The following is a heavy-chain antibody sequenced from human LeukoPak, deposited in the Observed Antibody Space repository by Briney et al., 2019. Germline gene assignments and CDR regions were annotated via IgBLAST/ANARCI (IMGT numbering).Heavy chain of an antibody. CDR1: GYTFTTYD. CDR3: ARGRGSGHKENWFDP. Sequence: ASVKVSCKASGYTFTTYDINWVRQATGQGLEWMGWMNPNSGNTGYTQKLHGRVTMTRNTSISTAYMELSSLRSEDTAVYYCARGRGSGHKENWFDPWGQGTLVTVSS. J-gene: IGHJ5*02. CDR2: MNPNSGNT. D-gene: IGHD6-19*01. V-gene: IGHV1-8*01.